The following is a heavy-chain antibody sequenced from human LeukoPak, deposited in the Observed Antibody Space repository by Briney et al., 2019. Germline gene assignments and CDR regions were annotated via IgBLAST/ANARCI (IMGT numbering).Heavy chain of an antibody. D-gene: IGHD3-9*01. V-gene: IGHV1-2*02. CDR1: GYTFTGYY. Sequence: GGPVKVSCKASGYTFTGYYMHWVRQAPGQGLEWMGWINPNSGGTNYAQKFQGRVTMTRDTSISTAYMELSRLRSDDTAVYCCARGDYDILTGYYGYDYWGQGTLVTVSS. J-gene: IGHJ4*02. CDR2: INPNSGGT. CDR3: ARGDYDILTGYYGYDY.